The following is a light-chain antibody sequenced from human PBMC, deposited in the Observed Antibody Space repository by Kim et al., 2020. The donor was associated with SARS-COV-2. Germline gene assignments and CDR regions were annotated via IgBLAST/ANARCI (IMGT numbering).Light chain of an antibody. CDR1: QGIYTS. J-gene: IGKJ1*01. CDR3: QKYDSAPWT. V-gene: IGKV1-27*01. CDR2: AAS. Sequence: DIQMTQSPSSLSASIGDRVTITCRASQGIYTSLAWYQQTPGKVPLLLISAASALRSGIPARFSGSGSGTHFTLTISNLQPEDVATYYCQKYDSAPWTFGQGTKVDIK.